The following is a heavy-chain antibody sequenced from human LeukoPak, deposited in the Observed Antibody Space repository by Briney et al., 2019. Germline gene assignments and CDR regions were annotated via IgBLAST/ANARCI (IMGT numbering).Heavy chain of an antibody. CDR3: ARDPDHSYSSSPSFGY. J-gene: IGHJ4*02. Sequence: GRSLRLSCAASGFTFSSYAMHWVRQAPGKGLEWVAVISYDGSNKYYADSVKGRFTISRDNSKNTLYLQMNSLRAEDTAVYYCARDPDHSYSSSPSFGYWGQGTLVTVSS. V-gene: IGHV3-30-3*01. CDR1: GFTFSSYA. D-gene: IGHD6-6*01. CDR2: ISYDGSNK.